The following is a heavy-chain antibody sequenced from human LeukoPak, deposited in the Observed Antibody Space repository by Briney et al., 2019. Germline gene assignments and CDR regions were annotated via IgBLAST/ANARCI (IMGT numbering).Heavy chain of an antibody. V-gene: IGHV3-53*01. CDR3: ARVSFSGYFFDY. CDR2: IYSGGST. Sequence: GGSLRLSCAASGFTVSSNYMSWVRQAPGKGLEWVSAIYSGGSTYYADSVKGRFTISRDNSKNTLYLQMNSLRAEDTAVYYCARVSFSGYFFDYWGQGTLVTASS. J-gene: IGHJ4*02. CDR1: GFTVSSNY. D-gene: IGHD3-22*01.